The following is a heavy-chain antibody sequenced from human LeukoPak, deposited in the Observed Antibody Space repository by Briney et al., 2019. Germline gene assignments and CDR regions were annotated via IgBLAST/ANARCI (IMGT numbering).Heavy chain of an antibody. CDR2: IYSDDST. CDR3: AGYGSGTYYNVY. J-gene: IGHJ4*02. CDR1: GFTVSNNY. D-gene: IGHD3-10*01. Sequence: GGSLRLSCEASGFTVSNNYTSWVRQAPGKGLEWVSLIYSDDSTYYPDSVKGRFTISRDNSKNTLYLQMNSLRAEDTAVYYCAGYGSGTYYNVYWGQGTLVTVSS. V-gene: IGHV3-66*01.